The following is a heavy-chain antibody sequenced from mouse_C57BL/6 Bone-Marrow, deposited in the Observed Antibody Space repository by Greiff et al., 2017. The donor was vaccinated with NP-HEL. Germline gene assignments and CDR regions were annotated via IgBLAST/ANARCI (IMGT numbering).Heavy chain of an antibody. CDR3: ARDQYYIYWYFDV. CDR1: GFTFSSYA. Sequence: EVKLMESGGGLVKPGGSLKLSCAASGFTFSSYAMSWVRQTPEKRLEWVATISDGGSYTYYPDNVKGRFTISRDNAKNNLYLQMRHLKSEDTAMYYCARDQYYIYWYFDVWGTGTTVTVSS. V-gene: IGHV5-4*01. CDR2: ISDGGSYT. J-gene: IGHJ1*03. D-gene: IGHD1-2*01.